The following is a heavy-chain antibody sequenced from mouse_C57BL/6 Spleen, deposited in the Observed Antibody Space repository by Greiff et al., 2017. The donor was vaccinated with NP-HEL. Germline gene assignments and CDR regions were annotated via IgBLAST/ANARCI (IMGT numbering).Heavy chain of an antibody. CDR2: ISDGGSYT. CDR3: ARDDDYDAAWFAY. CDR1: GFTFSSYA. Sequence: EVKLVESGGGLVKPGGSLKLSCAASGFTFSSYAMSWVRQTPEKRLEWVATISDGGSYTYYPDNVKGRFTISRDNAKNNLYLQMSHLKSDDTAMYYCARDDDYDAAWFAYWGQGTLVTVSA. J-gene: IGHJ3*01. D-gene: IGHD2-4*01. V-gene: IGHV5-4*01.